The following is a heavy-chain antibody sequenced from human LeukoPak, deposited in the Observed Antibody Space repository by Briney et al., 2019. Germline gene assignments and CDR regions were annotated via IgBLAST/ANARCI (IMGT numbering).Heavy chain of an antibody. CDR3: ARAPMSYDSSGFGGAFDI. CDR2: ISGSGGST. V-gene: IGHV3-23*01. Sequence: GGSLRLSCAASGFTFSSYAMSWVRQAPGKGLEWVSAISGSGGSTYHADSVKGRFTISRDNSKNTMYLQMNSLRAEDTAMYYCARAPMSYDSSGFGGAFDIWGQGTMVTVSS. D-gene: IGHD3-22*01. J-gene: IGHJ3*02. CDR1: GFTFSSYA.